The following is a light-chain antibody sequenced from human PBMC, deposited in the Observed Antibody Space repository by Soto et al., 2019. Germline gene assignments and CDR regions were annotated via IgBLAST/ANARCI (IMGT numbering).Light chain of an antibody. J-gene: IGKJ2*01. CDR3: QQYNSYPYT. CDR2: KAS. V-gene: IGKV1-5*03. Sequence: DIQMTQSPSTLSASIGDRVTITCRASQSINNWLAWFQQKPGQPPNPLIYKASSLESGVPSRFSGSGSETEFTLTISSLQPGDFASYYCQQYNSYPYTFGQGTKLEIK. CDR1: QSINNW.